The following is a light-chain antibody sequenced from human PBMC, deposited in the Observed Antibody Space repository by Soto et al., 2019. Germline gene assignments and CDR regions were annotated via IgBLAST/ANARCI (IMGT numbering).Light chain of an antibody. Sequence: EKVMTQSPGTLSVSPGERATLSCRASESVSSHLAWYQKKPGQAPRLLIYAASTRATGIPVRFSGSGSGTEFTLTINSLQSEDFAVYYCQQYDKWPITFGQGTQLEVK. V-gene: IGKV3-15*01. J-gene: IGKJ5*01. CDR3: QQYDKWPIT. CDR1: ESVSSH. CDR2: AAS.